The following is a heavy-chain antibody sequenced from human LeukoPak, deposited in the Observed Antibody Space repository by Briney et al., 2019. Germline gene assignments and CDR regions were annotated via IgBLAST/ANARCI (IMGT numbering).Heavy chain of an antibody. CDR2: IIPIFGTA. D-gene: IGHD4-17*01. CDR1: GGTFSSYA. CDR3: ASLLTYDYGDLGIDY. V-gene: IGHV1-69*06. Sequence: SVKVSCKASGGTFSSYAISWVRQAPGQGLGWMGGIIPIFGTANYAQKFQGRVTITADKSTSTAYMELSSLRSEDTAVYYCASLLTYDYGDLGIDYWGQGTLVTVSS. J-gene: IGHJ4*02.